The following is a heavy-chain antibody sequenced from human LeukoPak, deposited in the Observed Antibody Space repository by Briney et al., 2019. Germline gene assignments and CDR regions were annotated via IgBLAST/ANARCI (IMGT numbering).Heavy chain of an antibody. V-gene: IGHV4-39*01. Sequence: PSETLSLTCTVSGGSISSSSYYWGWIRHPPGKGLIWVGSIYYSGSTYYNPSLKSRVAISVDTSKNQFSLKLSSVTAADTAVYYCARHGSYYTTWGQGTLVTVSS. CDR2: IYYSGST. CDR3: ARHGSYYTT. D-gene: IGHD1-26*01. CDR1: GGSISSSSYY. J-gene: IGHJ5*02.